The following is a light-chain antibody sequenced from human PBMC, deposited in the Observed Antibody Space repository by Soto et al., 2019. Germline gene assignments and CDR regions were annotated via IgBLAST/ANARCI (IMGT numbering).Light chain of an antibody. V-gene: IGKV3-15*01. Sequence: EIVMTQSPATLSVSPGERATLSCRASQSVSSNLAWYQQKPGQAPRLLIYSASTRATGTPARFSGSGSATEFTLTISSLQSEDFAVYYCQQYNNWPRTFGQGTKLEIK. CDR2: SAS. J-gene: IGKJ2*01. CDR3: QQYNNWPRT. CDR1: QSVSSN.